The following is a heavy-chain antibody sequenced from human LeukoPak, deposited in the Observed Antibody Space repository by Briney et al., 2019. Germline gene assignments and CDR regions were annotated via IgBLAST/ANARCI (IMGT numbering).Heavy chain of an antibody. V-gene: IGHV4-59*01. CDR3: ARGRIGGAF. J-gene: IGHJ4*02. CDR1: GGSMSSYY. Sequence: SETLSLTCDVSGGSMSSYYWSWIRQPPGKGLEWIGCMYHSGSTSYNPSLRSRVTLSVDTSKHQFSLKLSSVTAADTAVYYCARGRIGGAFWGRGSLVTVSS. D-gene: IGHD2/OR15-2a*01. CDR2: MYHSGST.